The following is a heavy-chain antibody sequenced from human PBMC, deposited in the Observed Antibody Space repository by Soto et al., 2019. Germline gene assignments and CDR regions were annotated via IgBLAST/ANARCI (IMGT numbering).Heavy chain of an antibody. CDR1: GGSISSSRYY. V-gene: IGHV4-39*01. CDR2: MYYRGST. D-gene: IGHD1-1*01. J-gene: IGHJ3*02. CDR3: ARYNWGAMGAFDI. Sequence: SETLSLTCTVSGGSISSSRYYWGWIRQPPGKGLEWIGSMYYRGSTYYNPSLKSRVTISVDTSKNQFSLSLTSVTAADTAVYYCARYNWGAMGAFDIWGQGTMVTVSS.